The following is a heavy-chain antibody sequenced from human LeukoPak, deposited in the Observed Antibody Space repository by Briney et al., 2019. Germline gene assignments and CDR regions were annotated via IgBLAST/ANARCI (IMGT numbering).Heavy chain of an antibody. J-gene: IGHJ5*02. D-gene: IGHD6-13*01. Sequence: EASVKVSCKVSGYTLTELSMHWVRQAPGKGLEWMGGFDPEDGETIYAQKFQGRVTMTEDTSTDTAYMELSSLRSEDTAVYYCATAAGYSSSWLAPTRSNWFDPWGQGTLVTVSS. V-gene: IGHV1-24*01. CDR1: GYTLTELS. CDR2: FDPEDGET. CDR3: ATAAGYSSSWLAPTRSNWFDP.